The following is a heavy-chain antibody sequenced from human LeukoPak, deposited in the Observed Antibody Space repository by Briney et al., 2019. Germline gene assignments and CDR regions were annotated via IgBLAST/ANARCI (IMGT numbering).Heavy chain of an antibody. CDR2: IYHSGIT. CDR1: GGSISSSNW. Sequence: SGTLSLTCAVSGGSISSSNWWSWVRQPPGKGLEWIGEIYHSGITNYNPSLKSRVTISVDKSKNQFSLKLSSVTAADTAVYYCASASIAVAGTYYFDYWGQGTLVTVSS. D-gene: IGHD6-19*01. CDR3: ASASIAVAGTYYFDY. V-gene: IGHV4-4*02. J-gene: IGHJ4*02.